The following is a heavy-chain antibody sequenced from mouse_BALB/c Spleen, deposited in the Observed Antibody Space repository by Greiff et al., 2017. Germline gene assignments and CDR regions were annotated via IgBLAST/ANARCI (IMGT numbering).Heavy chain of an antibody. V-gene: IGHV1S22*01. J-gene: IGHJ3*01. D-gene: IGHD2-12*01. CDR1: GYTFTSYW. CDR2: IYPGSGST. Sequence: LQQPGSELVRPGASVKLSCKASGYTFTSYWMHWVKQRPGQGLEWIGNIYPGSGSTNYDEKFKSKATLTADKSSSTAYMQLSSLTSEDSAVYYCAILYAYWGQGTLVTVSA. CDR3: AILYAY.